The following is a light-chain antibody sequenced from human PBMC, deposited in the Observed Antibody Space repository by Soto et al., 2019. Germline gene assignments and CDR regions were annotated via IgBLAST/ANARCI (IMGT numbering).Light chain of an antibody. J-gene: IGLJ3*02. V-gene: IGLV2-14*01. Sequence: QSARTQPASVSGSPGQSITCSCTGTSSDVGGYNYVSWYQQHPGKVPKLLIYDVSNRPSGVSNRFSGSKSGNTASLTISGLQAEDEADYYCSSYTDDNILFGRGTKVTVL. CDR2: DVS. CDR1: SSDVGGYNY. CDR3: SSYTDDNIL.